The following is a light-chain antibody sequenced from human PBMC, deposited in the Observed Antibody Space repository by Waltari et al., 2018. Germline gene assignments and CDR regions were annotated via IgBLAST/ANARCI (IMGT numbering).Light chain of an antibody. J-gene: IGKJ1*01. V-gene: IGKV1-39*01. CDR2: AAS. CDR1: QSISNH. Sequence: DIQMTQSPSSLSASVGDRITITCRASQSISNHLNWYHQKPGKAPKLLIYAASSLQSGVPSRFRGRSSGTEFTLTISSLQLEDAATYYCQESYSLSWTFGQGTKVEIK. CDR3: QESYSLSWT.